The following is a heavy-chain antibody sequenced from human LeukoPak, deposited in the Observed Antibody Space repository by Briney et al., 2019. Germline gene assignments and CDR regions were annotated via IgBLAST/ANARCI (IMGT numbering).Heavy chain of an antibody. V-gene: IGHV3-23*01. Sequence: GGSLRLSCAASGFAFNTYAMTWVRRAPGKGLEWVSAISSSGGSTFYADSVKGRFTISRDSSNNTLCLQMNGLRAEDTARYYCAKGRSFSTSDAFDIWGQGTMVTVSS. J-gene: IGHJ3*02. CDR3: AKGRSFSTSDAFDI. CDR1: GFAFNTYA. D-gene: IGHD2-2*01. CDR2: ISSSGGST.